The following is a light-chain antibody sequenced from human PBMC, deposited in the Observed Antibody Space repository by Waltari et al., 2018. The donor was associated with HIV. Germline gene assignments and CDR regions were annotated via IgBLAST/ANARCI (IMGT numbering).Light chain of an antibody. CDR1: RSDIGTHY. CDR3: ASWDDSLGGRWV. Sequence: QSVLTQPPSTSGTPGQTVTISCSGTRSDIGTHYVYWYQQVPGTAPKLLIYRNIQWPAGVPARFSGSKSGTSASLAISGLRSEDEAHYHCASWDDSLGGRWVFGGWTKLTVL. J-gene: IGLJ3*02. CDR2: RNI. V-gene: IGLV1-47*01.